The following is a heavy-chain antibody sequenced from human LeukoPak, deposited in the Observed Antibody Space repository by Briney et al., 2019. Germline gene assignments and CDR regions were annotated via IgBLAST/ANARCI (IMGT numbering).Heavy chain of an antibody. V-gene: IGHV3-74*01. J-gene: IGHJ4*02. D-gene: IGHD3-10*01. CDR3: ARGRPGNYFDY. Sequence: GGSLRLSCAASGFIFSNYWMHWVRQAPGKGLVWVSRINTDGSSTSYADSVKGRFTISRDNAKNTLYLQMNSLRAEDTAVYYCARGRPGNYFDYWGQGTLVTVSS. CDR2: INTDGSST. CDR1: GFIFSNYW.